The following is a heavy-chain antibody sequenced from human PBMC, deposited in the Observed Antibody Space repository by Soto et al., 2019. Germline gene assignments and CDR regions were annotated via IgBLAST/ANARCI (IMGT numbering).Heavy chain of an antibody. D-gene: IGHD4-17*01. Sequence: EVQLLESGGGLVQPGGSLRLSCAASGFTFSSYAMSWVRQAPGKGLEWVSAISGSGGSTYYADSVKGRFTISRDNSKNTRHLQMNRLRAEDTAVYYCAKVRATVSVRYFDYWGQGTLVTVSS. V-gene: IGHV3-23*01. CDR1: GFTFSSYA. J-gene: IGHJ4*02. CDR2: ISGSGGST. CDR3: AKVRATVSVRYFDY.